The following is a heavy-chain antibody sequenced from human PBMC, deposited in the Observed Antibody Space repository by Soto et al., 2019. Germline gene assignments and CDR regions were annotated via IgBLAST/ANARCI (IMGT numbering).Heavy chain of an antibody. CDR2: ISGSGGST. CDR3: AKPVIPQYYYYGMDV. CDR1: GFTFSSYA. V-gene: IGHV3-23*01. Sequence: GGSLRLSCAASGFTFSSYAMSWVRQAPGKGLEWVSAISGSGGSTDYADSVKGRFTISRDNSKNTLYLQMNSLRAEDTAVYYCAKPVIPQYYYYGMDVWGQGTTVTVSS. J-gene: IGHJ6*02. D-gene: IGHD3-22*01.